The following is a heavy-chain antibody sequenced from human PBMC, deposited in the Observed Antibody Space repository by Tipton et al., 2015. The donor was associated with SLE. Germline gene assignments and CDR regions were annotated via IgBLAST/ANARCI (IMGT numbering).Heavy chain of an antibody. CDR2: IYYSGST. V-gene: IGHV4-59*01. CDR1: GGSISSYY. CDR3: ARGSQRGYSYGPDY. J-gene: IGHJ4*02. Sequence: TLSLTCTVSGGSISSYYWSWIRQPPGKGLEWIGYIYYSGSTNYNPSLKSRVTISVDTSKNQFSLKLSSVTAADTAVYYCARGSQRGYSYGPDYWGQGTLVTVSS. D-gene: IGHD5-18*01.